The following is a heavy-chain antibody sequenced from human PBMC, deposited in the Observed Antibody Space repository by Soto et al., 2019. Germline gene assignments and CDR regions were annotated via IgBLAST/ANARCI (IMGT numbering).Heavy chain of an antibody. D-gene: IGHD5-12*01. V-gene: IGHV3-72*01. CDR2: SRDNVHSHTR. J-gene: IGHJ4*02. Sequence: EVQLAESGGGLVQPGGSLRLSCAASGFTFSDHYMDWVRQAPGKGLAWVGRSRDNVHSHTREYAASVKGRFTISRGDSENSLYLQMSSLNTEDEAVYYCARGIVSTGYFDYWGQGTLVTVSP. CDR3: ARGIVSTGYFDY. CDR1: GFTFSDHY.